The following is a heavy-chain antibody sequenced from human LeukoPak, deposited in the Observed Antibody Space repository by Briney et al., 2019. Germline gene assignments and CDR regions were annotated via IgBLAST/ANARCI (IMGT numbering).Heavy chain of an antibody. V-gene: IGHV1-46*01. CDR1: GYTFTSYY. CDR3: ARDYYDSSGYYYPFDY. CDR2: IIPTGGST. Sequence: ASVKVSCKASGYTFTSYYMHWMRQAPGQGLEWMGMIIPTGGSTSYAHKFQGRVTITADESTSTAYMELSSLRSEDTAVYYCARDYYDSSGYYYPFDYWGQGTLVTVSS. D-gene: IGHD3-22*01. J-gene: IGHJ4*02.